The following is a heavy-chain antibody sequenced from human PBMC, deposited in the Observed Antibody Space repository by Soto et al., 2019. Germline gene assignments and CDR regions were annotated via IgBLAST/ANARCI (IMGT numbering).Heavy chain of an antibody. CDR1: GFTFRSYA. D-gene: IGHD3-3*01. V-gene: IGHV3-23*01. CDR2: ISGSGGST. CDR3: AKATLYYDFWSVLDY. J-gene: IGHJ4*02. Sequence: VVSIRLSCAASGFTFRSYAMSWVRKKHGKGLEWVSAISGSGGSTYYADSVKGRFTISRDNSKNTLYLQMNSLRAEDTAVYYCAKATLYYDFWSVLDYWVQGTLVIVS.